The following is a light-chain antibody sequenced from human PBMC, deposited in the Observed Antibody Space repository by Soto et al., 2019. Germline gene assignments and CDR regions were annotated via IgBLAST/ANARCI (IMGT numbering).Light chain of an antibody. Sequence: QSALTHPASVSGSPGQSITISCTGTSSDVGSYNLVSWYQQHPDKPPTLIIYEGSKPPSGVSNRFSGSKSGNTASLTISGLQAEDETDYYCSSYAGSSTYVFGSGTKLTVL. CDR2: EGS. CDR3: SSYAGSSTYV. J-gene: IGLJ1*01. V-gene: IGLV2-23*01. CDR1: SSDVGSYNL.